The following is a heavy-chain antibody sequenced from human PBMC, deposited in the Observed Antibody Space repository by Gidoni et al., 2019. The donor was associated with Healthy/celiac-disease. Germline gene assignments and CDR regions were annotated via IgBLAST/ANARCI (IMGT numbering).Heavy chain of an antibody. Sequence: QVQLVQSGAEVKKPGASVQVSCKASGYTFTGYYMHWVRQAPGQGLEWMGRINPNSGGTNYAQKFQGRVTMTRDTSISTAYMELSRLRSDDTAVYYCARDSDTIFGVVMYGMDVWGQGTTVTVSS. V-gene: IGHV1-2*06. D-gene: IGHD3-3*01. CDR3: ARDSDTIFGVVMYGMDV. CDR2: INPNSGGT. CDR1: GYTFTGYY. J-gene: IGHJ6*02.